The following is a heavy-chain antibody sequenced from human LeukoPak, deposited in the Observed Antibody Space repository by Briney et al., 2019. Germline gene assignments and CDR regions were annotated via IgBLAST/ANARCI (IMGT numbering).Heavy chain of an antibody. V-gene: IGHV4-34*01. J-gene: IGHJ5*02. CDR1: GGSFSGYS. CDR2: INDSGST. D-gene: IGHD1-14*01. Sequence: SETPSPTLAVYGGSFSGYSWGWVRQPPGKGLGWVGEINDSGSTNYNPSLKSRVIISVDTSKNQFSLKLSSVTAADTAVYYCARGKGNPNSYNWFDPWGQGTLVTVSS. CDR3: ARGKGNPNSYNWFDP.